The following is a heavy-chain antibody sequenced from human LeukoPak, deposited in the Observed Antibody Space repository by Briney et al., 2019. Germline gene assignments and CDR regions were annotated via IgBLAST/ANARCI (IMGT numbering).Heavy chain of an antibody. J-gene: IGHJ4*02. CDR3: AKDVFPLMVTTWDY. Sequence: PGGSLRLSCAASGFTFSSYAMSWVRQAPGKGLEWVSGISGSGTKTYYADSVKGRFTISRDNSKNTLYLQMNSLRAEDTAVYYCAKDVFPLMVTTWDYWGQGDLVTVSS. CDR1: GFTFSSYA. D-gene: IGHD2-21*02. V-gene: IGHV3-23*01. CDR2: ISGSGTKT.